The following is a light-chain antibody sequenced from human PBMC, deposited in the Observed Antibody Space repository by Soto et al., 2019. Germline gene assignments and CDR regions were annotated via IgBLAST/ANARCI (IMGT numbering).Light chain of an antibody. CDR3: LLYDGAAVV. V-gene: IGLV7-43*01. Sequence: QAVVTQEPSLTVSPGGTVTLTCASSTGAVTSAYYPNWFQQKPGQAPRALIYSTDSKHSWTPARFSGSLLGGKAALTLLGVQPEDEADYYCLLYDGAAVVFGGGTKLTVL. J-gene: IGLJ2*01. CDR1: TGAVTSAYY. CDR2: STD.